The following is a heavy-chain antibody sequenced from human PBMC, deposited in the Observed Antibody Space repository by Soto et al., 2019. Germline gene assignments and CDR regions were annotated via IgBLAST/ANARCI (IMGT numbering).Heavy chain of an antibody. D-gene: IGHD1-26*01. Sequence: PGGSLRLSCTASGFSFSSYALSWVRQAPGKGPEWVSTISGSDGKTYYADSVKGRFSISRDTSKTTLYLEMTSLRVEDTAVYYCARWSFLDYWGQGTRVTVSS. CDR1: GFSFSSYA. CDR2: ISGSDGKT. CDR3: ARWSFLDY. J-gene: IGHJ4*02. V-gene: IGHV3-23*01.